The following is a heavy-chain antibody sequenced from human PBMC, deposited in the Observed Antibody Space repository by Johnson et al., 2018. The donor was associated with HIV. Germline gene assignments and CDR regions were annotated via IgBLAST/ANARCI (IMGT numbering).Heavy chain of an antibody. J-gene: IGHJ3*02. Sequence: QVQLVESGGGVVQPGRSLRLSCAASGFTFSSYGMHWVRQAPGKGLEWVAVITYDGSNKYYADSLKGRFTISRDNSKNTLYLQMNSLRAEDTAVYSCARESGWGHDAFDIWGQGTMVIVSS. CDR3: ARESGWGHDAFDI. V-gene: IGHV3-30*03. CDR1: GFTFSSYG. CDR2: ITYDGSNK. D-gene: IGHD3-22*01.